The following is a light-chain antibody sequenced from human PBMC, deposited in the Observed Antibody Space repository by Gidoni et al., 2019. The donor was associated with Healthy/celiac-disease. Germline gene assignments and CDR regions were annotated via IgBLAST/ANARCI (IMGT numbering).Light chain of an antibody. Sequence: DLQMTQSPSTLSASVGERVTITCRASRSISSWLAWYQQKPGKAPKLLIDKASSLESGVPSRFSGSGSGTEFTLTISSLQPDDFATYYCQQYNSYSLTFGGGTKVEIK. J-gene: IGKJ4*01. CDR1: RSISSW. CDR2: KAS. V-gene: IGKV1-5*03. CDR3: QQYNSYSLT.